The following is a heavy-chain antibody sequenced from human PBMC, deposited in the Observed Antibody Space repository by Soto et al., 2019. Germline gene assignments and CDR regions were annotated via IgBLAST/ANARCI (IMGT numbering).Heavy chain of an antibody. D-gene: IGHD5-12*01. CDR1: GYTFTGYY. V-gene: IGHV1-2*04. CDR2: INPNSGGT. J-gene: IGHJ6*02. Sequence: ASVKVSCKASGYTFTGYYMHWARQAPGQGLEWMGWINPNSGGTNYAQKFQGWVTMTRDTSISTAYMELSRLRSDDTAVYYCARALSRAVGYSGYDARPSHQSAMDVWGQGTTVTVSS. CDR3: ARALSRAVGYSGYDARPSHQSAMDV.